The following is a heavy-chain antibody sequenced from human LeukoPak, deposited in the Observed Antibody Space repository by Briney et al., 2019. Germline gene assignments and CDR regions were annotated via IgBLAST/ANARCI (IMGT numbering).Heavy chain of an antibody. D-gene: IGHD5-12*01. CDR1: GFTFSSYA. J-gene: IGHJ3*02. CDR2: ISSNGGST. Sequence: GGSLRLSCSASGFTFSSYAIHWVRQAPGKGLEYVSAISSNGGSTYYADSVKGRFTISRDNSKNTLYLQMSSLRVEGTAVYYCVKTRGTYPNDAFDIWGQGTMVTVSS. CDR3: VKTRGTYPNDAFDI. V-gene: IGHV3-64D*09.